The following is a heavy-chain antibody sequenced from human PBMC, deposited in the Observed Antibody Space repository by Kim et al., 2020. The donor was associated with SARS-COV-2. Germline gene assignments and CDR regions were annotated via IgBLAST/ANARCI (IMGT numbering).Heavy chain of an antibody. CDR3: ATAYALTVEPPAY. D-gene: IGHD6-19*01. Sequence: IYGQKFQGRVTMTEETSTDTAYMELSSLRSEDTAVYYCATAYALTVEPPAYWGQGTLVTVSS. V-gene: IGHV1-24*01. J-gene: IGHJ4*02.